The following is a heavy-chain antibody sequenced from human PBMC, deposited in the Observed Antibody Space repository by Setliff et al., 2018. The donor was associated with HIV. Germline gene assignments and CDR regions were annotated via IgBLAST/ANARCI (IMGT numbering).Heavy chain of an antibody. V-gene: IGHV4-59*08. D-gene: IGHD2-15*01. CDR2: IFSSGNT. CDR3: ARQALGYCSGGSCYPDAFDI. CDR1: GGSISSYC. Sequence: SETLSLTCTVSGGSISSYCWNWIRQSPGRGLEWIGFIFSSGNTKYNPSLQSRVTISVDTSKNQFSLKLSSVTAADTAVYYCARQALGYCSGGSCYPDAFDIWGQGTMVTVSS. J-gene: IGHJ3*02.